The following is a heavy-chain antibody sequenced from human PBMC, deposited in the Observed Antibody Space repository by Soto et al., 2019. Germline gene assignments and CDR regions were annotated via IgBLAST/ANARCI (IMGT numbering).Heavy chain of an antibody. CDR1: GFTFSSYG. D-gene: IGHD7-27*01. Sequence: QVQLVESGGGVVQPGRSLRLSCVASGFTFSSYGMHWVRQAPGKGLEWVAVISYDGSNKYYADSVKGRFTISRDNSKNMLYLQMNSLRAEDTAVYYCAKDLGHGGRGAFDIWGQGTMVTVSS. V-gene: IGHV3-30*18. CDR2: ISYDGSNK. J-gene: IGHJ3*02. CDR3: AKDLGHGGRGAFDI.